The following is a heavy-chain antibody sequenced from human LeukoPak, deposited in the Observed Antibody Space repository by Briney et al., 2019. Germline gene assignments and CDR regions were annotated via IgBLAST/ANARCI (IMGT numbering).Heavy chain of an antibody. Sequence: PGGSLRLSCAGSGFTFSSYWMTWVRQAPGKGLEWVANIKPDGSEKYYVDSVKGRFTISRGNAKNSLYLQMNSLRAEDTAIYYCARNDRYDFWSKNFWLDPWGQGTLVTVSS. V-gene: IGHV3-7*01. CDR2: IKPDGSEK. CDR1: GFTFSSYW. D-gene: IGHD3-3*01. J-gene: IGHJ5*02. CDR3: ARNDRYDFWSKNFWLDP.